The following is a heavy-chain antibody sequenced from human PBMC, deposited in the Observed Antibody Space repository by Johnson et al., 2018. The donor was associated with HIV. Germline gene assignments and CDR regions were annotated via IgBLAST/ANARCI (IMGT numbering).Heavy chain of an antibody. CDR2: INSDGSST. D-gene: IGHD5-18*01. CDR3: ARERDTDMAGDAFDI. CDR1: GFTFSSYW. Sequence: VQLVESGGGLVQSGGSLRLSCAASGFTFSSYWMHWVRQGPGKGLVWVSRINSDGSSTRYADSVKGRFTISRDNAKNTLYLQMNSLRAEDTAVYYCARERDTDMAGDAFDIWGQGTMVTVSS. V-gene: IGHV3-74*01. J-gene: IGHJ3*02.